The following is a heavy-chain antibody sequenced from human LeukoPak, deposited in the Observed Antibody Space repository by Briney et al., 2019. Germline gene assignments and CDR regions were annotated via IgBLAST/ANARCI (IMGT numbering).Heavy chain of an antibody. V-gene: IGHV3-15*01. CDR2: IRSKTDGGTT. CDR3: TTWTRDSSGYFSDY. Sequence: KPGGSLRLSCAASGLTLSNAWMTWVRQAPGKGLEWVGRIRSKTDGGTTDYAAPVKGRFTISRDDSKNTLYLKMNSLKTEDTAMYYCTTWTRDSSGYFSDYWGQGTLVTVSS. J-gene: IGHJ4*02. D-gene: IGHD3-22*01. CDR1: GLTLSNAW.